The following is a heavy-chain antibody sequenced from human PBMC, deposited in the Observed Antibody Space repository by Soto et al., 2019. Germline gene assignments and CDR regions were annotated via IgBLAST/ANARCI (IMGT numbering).Heavy chain of an antibody. CDR3: ARQIYDSDTGPNFQYYFDA. CDR2: IDPSDSQT. CDR1: RYSFSGYW. Sequence: NGSRYSFSGYWIPCTHPKTLNLLKWMGRIDPSDSQTYYSPSFRGHVTISVTKSITTVFLQWSSLRASDTAMYYCARQIYDSDTGPNFQYYFDAWGQGTPVTAPQ. D-gene: IGHD3-22*01. J-gene: IGHJ4*02. V-gene: IGHV5-10-1*01.